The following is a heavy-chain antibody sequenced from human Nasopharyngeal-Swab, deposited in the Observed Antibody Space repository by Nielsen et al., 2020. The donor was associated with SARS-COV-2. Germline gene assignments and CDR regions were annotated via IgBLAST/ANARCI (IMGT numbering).Heavy chain of an antibody. J-gene: IGHJ4*02. CDR1: GYTFTSYC. CDR3: AREDPPYDSSGYYYVQFDS. D-gene: IGHD3-22*01. CDR2: NSAYNGNT. Sequence: ASVQVSCKASGYTFTSYCISWVRQAPRQALEWMGWNSAYNGNTNYAHELQGRVTMTTDTSTSTAYMELRSLRSDDTAVYYCAREDPPYDSSGYYYVQFDSWGQGTLVTVSS. V-gene: IGHV1-18*01.